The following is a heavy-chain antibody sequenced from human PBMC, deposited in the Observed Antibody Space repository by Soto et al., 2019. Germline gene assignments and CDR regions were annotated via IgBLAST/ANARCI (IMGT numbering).Heavy chain of an antibody. CDR2: LSGSGDNT. CDR1: GFTFGDYV. V-gene: IGHV3-23*01. D-gene: IGHD3-22*01. Sequence: GGSLRLSCAASGFTFGDYVMSWVRQAPGKGLEWVSALSGSGDNTYYADSVKDRFTISRDNSKNTLFLQMSRLRAEDTAVYYCAHRNYYESGNHYAYYFDYWGQGTLVTVSS. J-gene: IGHJ4*02. CDR3: AHRNYYESGNHYAYYFDY.